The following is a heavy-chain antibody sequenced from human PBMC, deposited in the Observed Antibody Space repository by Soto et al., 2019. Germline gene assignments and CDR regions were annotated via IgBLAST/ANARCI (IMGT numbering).Heavy chain of an antibody. CDR2: IIPILGIA. D-gene: IGHD4-4*01. V-gene: IGHV1-69*08. J-gene: IGHJ4*02. CDR1: GGTFSSYT. Sequence: QVQLVQSGAEVKKPGSSVKVSCKASGGTFSSYTISWVRQAPGQGLEWMGRIIPILGIANYAQKSQGRVTIPAYKSTSTAYMYLSSLRSEDTAVYYCAREQYGRNFDYWGQGTPGTVSS. CDR3: AREQYGRNFDY.